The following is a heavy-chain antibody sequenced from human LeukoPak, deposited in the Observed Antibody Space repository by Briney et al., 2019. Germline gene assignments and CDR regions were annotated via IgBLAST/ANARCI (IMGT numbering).Heavy chain of an antibody. Sequence: GGSLRLSCAASGFTFSTTNMNWVRQAPGKRLEWVSYIRSDSRLTFYAGSVKGRFTISRGNARNTLYLQMNSLRAEDTAVYYCAKDLPAYYDFWSPHFDYWGQGTLVTVSS. D-gene: IGHD3-3*01. CDR3: AKDLPAYYDFWSPHFDY. J-gene: IGHJ4*02. CDR2: IRSDSRLT. V-gene: IGHV3-48*04. CDR1: GFTFSTTN.